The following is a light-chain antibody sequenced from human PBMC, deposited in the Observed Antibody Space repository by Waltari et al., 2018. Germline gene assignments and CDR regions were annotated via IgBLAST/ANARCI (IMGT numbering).Light chain of an antibody. CDR3: ETGGHGTWL. Sequence: QLVLTQSPSASASLGASVKLTCTLSSGHSSNIIAWLQQQPGKGPRYLMKVNSDGSHRKGDDIPDSFSGSSSGAERYLTISSLQSEDEADYYCETGGHGTWLFGGGTKLTVL. V-gene: IGLV4-69*01. J-gene: IGLJ3*02. CDR2: VNSDGSH. CDR1: SGHSSNI.